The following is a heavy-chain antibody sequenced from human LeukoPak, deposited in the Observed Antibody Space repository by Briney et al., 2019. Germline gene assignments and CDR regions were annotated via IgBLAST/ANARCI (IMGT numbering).Heavy chain of an antibody. CDR2: ISSSSSTI. J-gene: IGHJ4*02. V-gene: IGHV3-48*01. D-gene: IGHD3-10*01. CDR3: ARDTPGYGSGSLDY. Sequence: PGGSLRLSCAASGFTFSSYSMNWVRQAPGKGLEWVSYISSSSSTIYYADSVKGRFTISRDNSKNTLYLQMNSLRAEDTAVYYCARDTPGYGSGSLDYWGQGTLVTVSS. CDR1: GFTFSSYS.